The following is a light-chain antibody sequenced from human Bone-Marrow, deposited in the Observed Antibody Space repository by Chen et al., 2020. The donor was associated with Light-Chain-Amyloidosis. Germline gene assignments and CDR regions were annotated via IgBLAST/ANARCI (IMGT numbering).Light chain of an antibody. J-gene: IGLJ3*02. Sequence: QSALTQPASVSAAPGQSITISCTGTSSDIGSYNHVSWYQHHPGKAPKVLIYEATTRPSGVSSPFSGSNSANTASLTISGLQAEEEASFYCCSYAGSDTFVFGGGTMLSVL. CDR1: SSDIGSYNH. CDR2: EAT. V-gene: IGLV2-23*02. CDR3: CSYAGSDTFV.